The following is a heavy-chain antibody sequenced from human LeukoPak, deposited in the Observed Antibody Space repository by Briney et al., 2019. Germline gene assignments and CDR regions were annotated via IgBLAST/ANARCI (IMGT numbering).Heavy chain of an antibody. Sequence: GGSLRLSCAASGFTVSSNYMSWVRQAPGKGLEWVANTNPDGDKKYYVDSVKGRFTISRDNAKNSLYLQMNSLRVDDTAVYYCSRGGSWWLDNWGQGTLVTVSS. D-gene: IGHD2-15*01. J-gene: IGHJ4*02. CDR3: SRGGSWWLDN. CDR1: GFTVSSNY. V-gene: IGHV3-7*01. CDR2: TNPDGDKK.